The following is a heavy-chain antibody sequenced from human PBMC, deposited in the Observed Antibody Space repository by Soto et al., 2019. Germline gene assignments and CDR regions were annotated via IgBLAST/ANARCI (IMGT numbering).Heavy chain of an antibody. CDR2: INHSGST. CDR3: ARMGVTIYGDYAPSDY. J-gene: IGHJ4*02. D-gene: IGHD4-17*01. Sequence: QVQLQQWGAGLLKPSETLSLTCAVYGGSFSGYYWSWIRQPPGKGLEWIGEINHSGSTNYNPSLKSRVTISVDTSKNQFSLKLSSVTAADTAVYYCARMGVTIYGDYAPSDYWGQGTLVTVSS. V-gene: IGHV4-34*01. CDR1: GGSFSGYY.